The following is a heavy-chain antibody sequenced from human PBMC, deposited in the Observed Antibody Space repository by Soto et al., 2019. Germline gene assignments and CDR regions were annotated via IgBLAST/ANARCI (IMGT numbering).Heavy chain of an antibody. D-gene: IGHD1-1*01. CDR2: IFFSGGT. J-gene: IGHJ4*02. CDR3: AKKEDGHNPLDY. Sequence: QVQLQESGPGLVKPSDTLSLICAVSDYSITSGNCWPWFRQPPGRGLEWIGYIFFSGGTYYNPSLKNRVTMSVDASKNQFSLKLTSVTAVDTAVYYCAKKEDGHNPLDYWGQGTLVTVSS. CDR1: DYSITSGNC. V-gene: IGHV4-28*01.